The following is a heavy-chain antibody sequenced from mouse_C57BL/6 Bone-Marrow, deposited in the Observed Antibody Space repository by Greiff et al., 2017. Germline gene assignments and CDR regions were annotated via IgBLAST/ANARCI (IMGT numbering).Heavy chain of an antibody. V-gene: IGHV7-1*01. J-gene: IGHJ4*01. CDR1: GFTFSDFY. CDR2: SRNKANDYTT. CDR3: ARDAGVRGYAMDY. Sequence: EVNVVESGGGLVQSGRSLRLSCATSGFTFSDFYMEWVRQAPGKGLEWIAASRNKANDYTTEYSASVKGRFIVSRDTSQSILYLQMNALRAEDTAIYYCARDAGVRGYAMDYWGQGTSVTVSS. D-gene: IGHD2-13*01.